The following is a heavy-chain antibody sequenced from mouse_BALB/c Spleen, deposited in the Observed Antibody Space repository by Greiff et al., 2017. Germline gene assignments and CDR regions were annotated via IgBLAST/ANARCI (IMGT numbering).Heavy chain of an antibody. J-gene: IGHJ4*01. Sequence: LVKTGASVKISCKASGYSFTGYYMHWVKQSHGKSLEWIGYISCYNGATSYNQKFKGKATFTVDTSSSTADMQFNSLTSEDSAVYYCARGITTATLGAMDYWGQGTSVTVSS. D-gene: IGHD1-2*01. CDR2: ISCYNGAT. V-gene: IGHV1S34*01. CDR3: ARGITTATLGAMDY. CDR1: GYSFTGYY.